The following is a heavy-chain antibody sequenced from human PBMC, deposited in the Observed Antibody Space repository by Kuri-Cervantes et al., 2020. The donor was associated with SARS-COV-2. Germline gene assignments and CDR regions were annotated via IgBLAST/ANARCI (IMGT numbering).Heavy chain of an antibody. V-gene: IGHV3-21*01. CDR1: GFTFSSYS. D-gene: IGHD6-13*01. J-gene: IGHJ4*03. Sequence: GGSLRLSCAASGFTFSSYSMNWVRQAPGKGLEWVSSISSSSSYIYYADSVKGRFTISRDNAKDSLYLQINSLRAEDKAVYYCASQGRGYSSSGNSCFFDYWGQGTLVTVSS. CDR2: ISSSSSYI. CDR3: ASQGRGYSSSGNSCFFDY.